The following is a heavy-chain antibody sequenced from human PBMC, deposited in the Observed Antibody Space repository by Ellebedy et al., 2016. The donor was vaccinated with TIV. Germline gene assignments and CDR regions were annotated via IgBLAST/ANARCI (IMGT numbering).Heavy chain of an antibody. J-gene: IGHJ6*02. Sequence: PGGSLRLSCAASGFTFSNYAMSWVRQAPGKGLQWVAGIRGSGGSTYYAESVKGRFTISRDNSKNTLYLQMNSLRAEDTAVYYCARDLIPMIVGLTGPHYGMDVWGQGTTVTVSS. CDR1: GFTFSNYA. CDR2: IRGSGGST. D-gene: IGHD3-22*01. CDR3: ARDLIPMIVGLTGPHYGMDV. V-gene: IGHV3-23*01.